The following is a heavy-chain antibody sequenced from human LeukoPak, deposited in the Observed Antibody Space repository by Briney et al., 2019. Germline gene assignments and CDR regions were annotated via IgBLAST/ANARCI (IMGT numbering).Heavy chain of an antibody. CDR3: ARGSTTVKRFDY. J-gene: IGHJ4*02. V-gene: IGHV1-2*02. D-gene: IGHD4-17*01. CDR1: GYTFTGYY. Sequence: ASVKVSCKASGYTFTGYYTHWVRQAPGQGLEWMGWINPNSGGTNYAQKFQGRVTMTRDTSISTAYMELSRLRSDDTAVYYCARGSTTVKRFDYWGQGTLVAVSS. CDR2: INPNSGGT.